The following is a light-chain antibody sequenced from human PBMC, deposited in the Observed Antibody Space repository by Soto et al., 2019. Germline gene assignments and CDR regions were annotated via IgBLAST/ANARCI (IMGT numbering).Light chain of an antibody. V-gene: IGKV2-28*01. CDR2: LGS. Sequence: VLTQSPLSLPVTPGEPASISCRSNQSLLHNIGYNYLDWYLQKPGQSPQLLIYLGSSRASGVPDRFSGSGSGTDFTLTFSRVEPEDVGVYYCMQALQTPWTFGQGTKVDIK. CDR1: QSLLHNIGYNY. CDR3: MQALQTPWT. J-gene: IGKJ1*01.